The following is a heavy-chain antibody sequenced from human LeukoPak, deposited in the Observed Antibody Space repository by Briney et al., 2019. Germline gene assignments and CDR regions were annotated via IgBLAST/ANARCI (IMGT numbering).Heavy chain of an antibody. CDR2: INPNSGGT. CDR3: AIVADTAMVMNYHGMDV. Sequence: ASVKVSCKASGYTFTGYYIHWVRQAPGQGLEWMGWINPNSGGTNYAQKFQGRVTMTRDTSISTAYMELSRLRSDDTAVYYCAIVADTAMVMNYHGMDVWGQGTTVTVSS. V-gene: IGHV1-2*02. D-gene: IGHD5-18*01. J-gene: IGHJ6*02. CDR1: GYTFTGYY.